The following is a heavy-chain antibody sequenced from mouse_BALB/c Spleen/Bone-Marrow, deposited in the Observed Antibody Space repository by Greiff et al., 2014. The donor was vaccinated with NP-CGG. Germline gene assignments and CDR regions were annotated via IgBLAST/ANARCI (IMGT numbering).Heavy chain of an antibody. CDR3: ASKLPHDDYYERDAMDY. Sequence: QVQLKESGPGLVAPSQSLSITCTVSGFSLSRYSVHWVRQPPGKGLEWLGMIWGGGSTDYNSALKSRLSISKDNSKSQVFLKMNSLQTDDTAMYYCASKLPHDDYYERDAMDYWGQGTSVTVSS. J-gene: IGHJ4*01. V-gene: IGHV2-6-4*01. D-gene: IGHD2-3*01. CDR2: IWGGGST. CDR1: GFSLSRYS.